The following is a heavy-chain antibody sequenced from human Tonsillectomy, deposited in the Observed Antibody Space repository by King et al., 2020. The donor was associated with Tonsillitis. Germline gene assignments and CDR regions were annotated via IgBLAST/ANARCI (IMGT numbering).Heavy chain of an antibody. V-gene: IGHV5-51*01. D-gene: IGHD3-16*01. CDR1: GYTFTNSW. CDR3: ARTSLGVWFDP. J-gene: IGHJ5*02. Sequence: EQLVQSGAEVKKPGDSLKISCKGSGYTFTNSWIAWVRQMPGKGLEWMGMIYIGDSDTRYSPSFQGHVTISADRSINTAYLQWKSLKASDTAMYYCARTSLGVWFDPWGQGTLVAVSS. CDR2: IYIGDSDT.